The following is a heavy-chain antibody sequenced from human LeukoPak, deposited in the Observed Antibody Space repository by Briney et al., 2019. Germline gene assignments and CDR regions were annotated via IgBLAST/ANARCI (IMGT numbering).Heavy chain of an antibody. CDR1: GFTFSSYG. V-gene: IGHV3-30*03. D-gene: IGHD3-16*02. CDR2: ISYDGSNK. Sequence: GGSLRLSCAASGFTFSSYGMHWVRQAPGKGLEWVAVISYDGSNKYYADSVKGRFAISRDNAKNSLYLQMNSLRAEDTAVYYCARSYDYVWGSYRYVFDYWGQGTLVTVSS. CDR3: ARSYDYVWGSYRYVFDY. J-gene: IGHJ4*02.